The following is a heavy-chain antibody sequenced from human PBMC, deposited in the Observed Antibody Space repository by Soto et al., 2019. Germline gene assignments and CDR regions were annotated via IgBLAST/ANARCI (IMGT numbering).Heavy chain of an antibody. Sequence: SETLSLTCAVYGGSFRGYYWSWIRQPPGKGLEWIGEINQSGSNNCNPALKSRVTISVDSSKNQFSLSLNSVTAADTAVYYCVRGGYWTFDYWGQGIQVTVSS. CDR3: VRGGYWTFDY. V-gene: IGHV4-34*01. CDR1: GGSFRGYY. CDR2: INQSGSN. D-gene: IGHD1-1*01. J-gene: IGHJ4*02.